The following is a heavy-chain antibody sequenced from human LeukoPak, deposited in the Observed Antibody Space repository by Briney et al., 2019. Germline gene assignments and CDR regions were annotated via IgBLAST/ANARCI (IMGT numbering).Heavy chain of an antibody. CDR1: GFTLSSYG. D-gene: IGHD3-10*01. Sequence: GGSLRLSCAASGFTLSSYGMHWVRQAPGKGLEWVAVISYDGSNKYYADSVKGRFTISRDNSKNTLYLQMNSLRAEDTAVYYCARESGSGSYYVHWGQGTLVTVSS. J-gene: IGHJ4*02. CDR3: ARESGSGSYYVH. CDR2: ISYDGSNK. V-gene: IGHV3-30*03.